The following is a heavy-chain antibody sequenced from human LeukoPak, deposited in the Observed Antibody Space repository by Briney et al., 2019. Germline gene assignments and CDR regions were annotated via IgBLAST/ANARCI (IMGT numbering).Heavy chain of an antibody. CDR3: ARDFYPQLRLGESYDAFDI. V-gene: IGHV1-46*01. CDR2: INPSGGST. J-gene: IGHJ3*02. CDR1: GYTFTSYY. D-gene: IGHD3-16*01. Sequence: ASVKVSCKASGYTFTSYYMHWVRQAPGQGLEWMGIINPSGGSTSYAQKFQGRVTMTRDTSTSTVYMELSSLRSEDTAVYYCARDFYPQLRLGESYDAFDIWGQGTMVTVSS.